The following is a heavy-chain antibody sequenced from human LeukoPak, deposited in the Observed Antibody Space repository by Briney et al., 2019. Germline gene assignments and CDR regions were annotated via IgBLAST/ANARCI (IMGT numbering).Heavy chain of an antibody. Sequence: ASVKVSCKASGYTFTSYGISWVRQAPGQGLEWMGWISAYNGNTNYAQKLQGRVTMTTDTSTSTAYMELRSLRSGDTAVYYCARSSIFGVVIGIADYWGQGTLVTVSS. CDR1: GYTFTSYG. CDR3: ARSSIFGVVIGIADY. V-gene: IGHV1-18*01. D-gene: IGHD3-3*01. CDR2: ISAYNGNT. J-gene: IGHJ4*02.